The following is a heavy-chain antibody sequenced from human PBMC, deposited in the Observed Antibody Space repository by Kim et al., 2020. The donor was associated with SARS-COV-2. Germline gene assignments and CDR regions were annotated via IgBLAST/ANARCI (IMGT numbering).Heavy chain of an antibody. CDR3: ATSRFGSSSSWYGY. J-gene: IGHJ4*02. CDR1: GFTFSDYY. V-gene: IGHV3-11*06. D-gene: IGHD6-13*01. CDR2: ISSSSSYT. Sequence: GGSLRLSCAASGFTFSDYYMSWIRQAPGKGLEWVSYISSSSSYTNYADSVKGRFTISRDNAKNPLYLQMNSLRAEDTAVYYCATSRFGSSSSWYGYWGQGTLVTVSS.